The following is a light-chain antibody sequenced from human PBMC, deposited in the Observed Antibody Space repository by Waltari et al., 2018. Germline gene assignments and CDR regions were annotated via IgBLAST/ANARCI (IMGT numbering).Light chain of an antibody. Sequence: DVVMTQSPLSLSVTLGQPASISCRTSQSLVHSDGNTYLYWFQHRPGQSPRLLIYKAFNRDGGVPDRFSGSGSATDFTLRISWVAAEDVGVYYCMQGTYWPYTFGQGTRLEI. J-gene: IGKJ2*01. CDR1: QSLVHSDGNTY. CDR3: MQGTYWPYT. CDR2: KAF. V-gene: IGKV2-30*02.